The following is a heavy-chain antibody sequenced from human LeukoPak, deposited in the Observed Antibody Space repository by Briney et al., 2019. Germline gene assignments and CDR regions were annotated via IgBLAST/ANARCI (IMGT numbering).Heavy chain of an antibody. D-gene: IGHD1-1*01. Sequence: PGGSLRLSCAASEFSVGSNYMTWVRQAPGKGLEWVSLIYSGGSTYYADSVKGRFTISRDNSKNTLYLQMNSLRAEDTAVYYCVRERGSIGTDLHFWGQGTLVTVSS. V-gene: IGHV3-66*01. J-gene: IGHJ4*02. CDR1: EFSVGSNY. CDR3: VRERGSIGTDLHF. CDR2: IYSGGST.